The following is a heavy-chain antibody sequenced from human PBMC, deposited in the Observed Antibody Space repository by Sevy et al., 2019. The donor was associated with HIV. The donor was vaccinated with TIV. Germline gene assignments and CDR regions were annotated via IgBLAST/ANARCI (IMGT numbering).Heavy chain of an antibody. CDR1: GFTFDDYT. CDR2: ISWDGGST. V-gene: IGHV3-43*01. J-gene: IGHJ6*02. Sequence: GGSLRLSCAASGFTFDDYTMHWVRQAPGKGLEWVSLISWDGGSTYYADSVKGRFTISRANSKNSLYLQMNSLRTEDTALYYCAKDCTEWYCCGGSCYYYGIDVWGQGTTVTVSS. D-gene: IGHD2-15*01. CDR3: AKDCTEWYCCGGSCYYYGIDV.